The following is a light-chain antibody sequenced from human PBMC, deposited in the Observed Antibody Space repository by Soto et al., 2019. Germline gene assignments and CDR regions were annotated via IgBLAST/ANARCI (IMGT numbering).Light chain of an antibody. Sequence: DIPMTQSPSSVSASVGDRVTITCRASQDIDNWLAWYEQKPGKSPKILIYSASTLQDGVPSRFRGRGYATNFTLTISDLQPEDFATYSCQRTNSSPPYTFGQGTKRDI. CDR2: SAS. V-gene: IGKV1-12*01. CDR1: QDIDNW. J-gene: IGKJ2*01. CDR3: QRTNSSPPYT.